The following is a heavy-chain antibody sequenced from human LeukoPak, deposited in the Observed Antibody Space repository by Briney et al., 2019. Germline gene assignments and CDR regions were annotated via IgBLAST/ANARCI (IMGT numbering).Heavy chain of an antibody. CDR2: IIPILGIA. Sequence: SVKVSCKASGGTFSSYAISWVRQAPGQGLEWMGRIIPILGIANYAQKFQGRVTITADKSTSTAYIELSSLRSEDTAVYYCAKEKRWLHPYFDYWGQGTLVTVSS. D-gene: IGHD5-24*01. CDR1: GGTFSSYA. J-gene: IGHJ4*02. CDR3: AKEKRWLHPYFDY. V-gene: IGHV1-69*04.